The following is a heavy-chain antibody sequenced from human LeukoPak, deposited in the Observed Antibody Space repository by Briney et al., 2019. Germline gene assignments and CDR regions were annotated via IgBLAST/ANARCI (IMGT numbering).Heavy chain of an antibody. V-gene: IGHV3-23*01. CDR2: ISGSDGST. Sequence: GGSLRLSCAASGFTFISYDMNWVRQAPGKGLEWVSVISGSDGSTYYADSVKGRFTISRDNSKNTLYLQMHSLRAEDTAVYFCAKGTSTSCYGASAVWGQGTTVTVSS. CDR1: GFTFISYD. J-gene: IGHJ6*02. D-gene: IGHD2-2*01. CDR3: AKGTSTSCYGASAV.